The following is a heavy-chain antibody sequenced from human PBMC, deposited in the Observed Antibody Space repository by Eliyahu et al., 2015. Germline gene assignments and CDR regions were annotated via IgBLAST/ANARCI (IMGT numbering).Heavy chain of an antibody. D-gene: IGHD2-2*01. CDR3: ANLRTHYYYYYGMDV. CDR2: ISYDGSNK. J-gene: IGHJ6*02. CDR1: GFTFSSYG. V-gene: IGHV3-30*18. Sequence: QVQLVESGGGVVQPGRSLRLSCAASGFTFSSYGMHWVRQAPGKGLEWVAVISYDGSNKYYADSVKGRFTISRDNSKNTLYLQMNSLRAEDTAVYYCANLRTHYYYYYGMDVWGQGTTVTVSS.